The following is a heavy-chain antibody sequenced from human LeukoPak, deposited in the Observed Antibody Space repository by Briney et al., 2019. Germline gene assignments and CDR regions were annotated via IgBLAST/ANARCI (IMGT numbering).Heavy chain of an antibody. J-gene: IGHJ4*02. CDR2: ISWNSGSI. Sequence: GGSLRLSCAASGFTFDDYAMHWVRQAPGKGLEWVSGISWNSGSIGYADSVKGRFTISRDNAKNSLYLQMNSLRAEDTAVYYCARDLSGIAGYTYGRGIDYWGQGTLVTVSS. V-gene: IGHV3-9*01. D-gene: IGHD5-18*01. CDR1: GFTFDDYA. CDR3: ARDLSGIAGYTYGRGIDY.